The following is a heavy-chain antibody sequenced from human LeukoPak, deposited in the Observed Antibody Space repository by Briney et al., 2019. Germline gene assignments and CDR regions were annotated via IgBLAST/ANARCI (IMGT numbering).Heavy chain of an antibody. Sequence: GGSLRLPCAASGFTFSSYSMNWVRQAPGKGLEWVSYISSSSSTIYYADSVKGRFTISRDNAKNSLYLQMNSLRAEDTAVYYCAVGAGDTKDAFDIWGQGTMVTVSS. CDR1: GFTFSSYS. J-gene: IGHJ3*02. CDR3: AVGAGDTKDAFDI. V-gene: IGHV3-48*01. CDR2: ISSSSSTI. D-gene: IGHD1-26*01.